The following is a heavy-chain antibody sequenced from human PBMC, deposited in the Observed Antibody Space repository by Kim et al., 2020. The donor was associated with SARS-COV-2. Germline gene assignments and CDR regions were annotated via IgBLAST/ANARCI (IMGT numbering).Heavy chain of an antibody. CDR1: GYSFRTYW. CDR3: ASYSGGSDYRYFDL. J-gene: IGHJ2*01. Sequence: GESLKISCTGFGYSFRTYWVGWVRQKPGKGLEWMGVIYPGDSDTAYSPSFEGQVTFSVDKSIDTAFLHWATLTASDTGVYFCASYSGGSDYRYFDLWG. CDR2: IYPGDSDT. V-gene: IGHV5-51*01. D-gene: IGHD5-12*01.